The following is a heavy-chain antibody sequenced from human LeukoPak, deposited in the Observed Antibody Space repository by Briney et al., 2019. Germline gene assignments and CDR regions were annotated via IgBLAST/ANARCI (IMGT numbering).Heavy chain of an antibody. Sequence: SETLSLTCTVSGGSISGYYWSWVRQSPEKGLESIGFIYSTGSTSYNPSLRSRVTISIDTSQNQFYLRLTSVTAADTAVYYCARLSVSGDGFDYWGQGTLVTVSS. CDR2: IYSTGST. CDR1: GGSISGYY. CDR3: ARLSVSGDGFDY. D-gene: IGHD1-26*01. J-gene: IGHJ4*02. V-gene: IGHV4-59*12.